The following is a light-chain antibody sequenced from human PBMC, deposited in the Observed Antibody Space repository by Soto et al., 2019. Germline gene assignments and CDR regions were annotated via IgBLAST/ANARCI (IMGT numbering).Light chain of an antibody. V-gene: IGLV2-14*01. CDR3: SSYTSSSTV. CDR2: DVS. J-gene: IGLJ1*01. Sequence: QSALNQPASVSGSPGQSITIFYTGTSSDVGGYNYVSWYQQHPGKAPKLTIYDVSNRPSGVSNRFSGSKSGNTASLTISGLQAEDEADYYCSSYTSSSTVFGTGTKVTVL. CDR1: SSDVGGYNY.